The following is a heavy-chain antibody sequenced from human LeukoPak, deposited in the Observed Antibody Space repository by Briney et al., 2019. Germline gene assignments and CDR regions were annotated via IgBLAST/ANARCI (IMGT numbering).Heavy chain of an antibody. D-gene: IGHD4-11*01. CDR3: ARDAQRGFDYSNSLKY. CDR2: IWSDATNR. V-gene: IGHV3-33*01. Sequence: GGSLRLSCAASGFIFSHHGMHWVRQAPGKGLEWVAVIWSDATNRFYADSVKGRFTISRDNSQNTVFLQMNSLRVKDTAIYYWARDAQRGFDYSNSLKYWGHGTLVTVSS. J-gene: IGHJ4*01. CDR1: GFIFSHHG.